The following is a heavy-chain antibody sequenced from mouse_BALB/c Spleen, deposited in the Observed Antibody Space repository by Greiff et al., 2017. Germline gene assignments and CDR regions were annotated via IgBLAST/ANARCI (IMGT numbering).Heavy chain of an antibody. Sequence: EVKLEESGAELVKPGASVKLSCTASGFNIKDTYMHWVKQRPEQGLEWIGRIDPANGNTKYDPKFQGKATITADTSSNTAYLQLSSLTSEDTAVYYCAIYDGYLDYWGQGTTLTVSS. J-gene: IGHJ2*01. CDR3: AIYDGYLDY. D-gene: IGHD2-3*01. CDR2: IDPANGNT. CDR1: GFNIKDTY. V-gene: IGHV14-3*02.